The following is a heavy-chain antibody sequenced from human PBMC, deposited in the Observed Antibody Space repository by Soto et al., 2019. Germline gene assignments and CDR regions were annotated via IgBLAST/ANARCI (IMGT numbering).Heavy chain of an antibody. CDR2: ISTNSRYT. CDR3: ARVYDILTSAWLDP. Sequence: GGSLRLSCAASGFTLSDYYMTWIRQAPGKGLEWISYISTNSRYTKYADSVRGRFTISRDDAKNSLYLQMNSLRVEDTAVYYCARVYDILTSAWLDPWGQGTLVTVSS. CDR1: GFTLSDYY. J-gene: IGHJ5*02. V-gene: IGHV3-11*03. D-gene: IGHD3-9*01.